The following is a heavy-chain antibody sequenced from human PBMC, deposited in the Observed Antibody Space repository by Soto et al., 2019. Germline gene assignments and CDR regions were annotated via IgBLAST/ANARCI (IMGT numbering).Heavy chain of an antibody. Sequence: QVQLVQSGAEVKKPGASVRVSCKASGYTFTDYYIHWVRQAPGQGPEWMGWINPNSGATDHAKKFHGWVTMTRDTSISTAYMELSGLNSDGTAMYYCARDGYYGRWLFDYWGQGTLVTAST. CDR1: GYTFTDYY. V-gene: IGHV1-2*04. D-gene: IGHD3-22*01. CDR3: ARDGYYGRWLFDY. J-gene: IGHJ4*02. CDR2: INPNSGAT.